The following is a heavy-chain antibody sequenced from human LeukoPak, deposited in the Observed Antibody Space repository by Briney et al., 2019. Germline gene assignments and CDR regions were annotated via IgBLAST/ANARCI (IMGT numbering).Heavy chain of an antibody. CDR2: MNPNSGNT. Sequence: ASVKVSCKASGGTFTSYDINWVRQATGQGLEWMGWMNPNSGNTGYAQKFQGRVAMTRNTSITTAYMELSSLRSEDTAVYYCARERGWLLETDYWGQGTLVTVSS. CDR1: GGTFTSYD. V-gene: IGHV1-8*01. D-gene: IGHD5-24*01. J-gene: IGHJ4*02. CDR3: ARERGWLLETDY.